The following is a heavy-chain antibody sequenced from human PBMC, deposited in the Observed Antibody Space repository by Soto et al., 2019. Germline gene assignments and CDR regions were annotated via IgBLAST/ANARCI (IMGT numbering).Heavy chain of an antibody. CDR1: GFTFSTYA. Sequence: EVQLLDSGGGLVQPGGSLRLSCAASGFTFSTYAMSWVRQAPGKGLEWVSTITGSGSGTYYADSVKGRFTISRDNSKNTLSLQMNRLRAEDTAVYYCAKDLYGDYGGVDYWGQGTLVTVSS. CDR2: ITGSGSGT. V-gene: IGHV3-23*01. J-gene: IGHJ4*02. CDR3: AKDLYGDYGGVDY. D-gene: IGHD4-17*01.